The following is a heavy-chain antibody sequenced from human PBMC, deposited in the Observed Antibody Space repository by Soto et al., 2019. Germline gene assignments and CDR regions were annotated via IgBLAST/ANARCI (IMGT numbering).Heavy chain of an antibody. J-gene: IGHJ5*02. CDR3: ARGPGIQRGSVGSFDP. D-gene: IGHD5-18*01. CDR1: GYSFSLYY. CDR2: INPSGGET. Sequence: QVQLVQSGAEVKKPGASVKVSCKASGYSFSLYYVHWVRQAPGQGLEWMAIINPSGGETSYAQKIQGRVTVTRDPSTSTVYMELGNLRSEDTAVYYCARGPGIQRGSVGSFDPWGQGTLVTVSS. V-gene: IGHV1-46*01.